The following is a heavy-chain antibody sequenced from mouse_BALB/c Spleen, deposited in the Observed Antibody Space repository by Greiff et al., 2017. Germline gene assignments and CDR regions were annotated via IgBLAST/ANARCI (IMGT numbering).Heavy chain of an antibody. CDR3: ARWDYGYILAY. Sequence: QVQLQQSGAELVKPGASVKISCKASGYTFTSYWMNWVKQRPGQGLEWIGEIDPSDSYTNNNQKFKDKATLTVDKSSSTAYMQLSSLTSEDSAVYYCARWDYGYILAYWGQGTLVTVSA. CDR1: GYTFTSYW. D-gene: IGHD1-2*01. J-gene: IGHJ3*01. CDR2: IDPSDSYT. V-gene: IGHV1S126*01.